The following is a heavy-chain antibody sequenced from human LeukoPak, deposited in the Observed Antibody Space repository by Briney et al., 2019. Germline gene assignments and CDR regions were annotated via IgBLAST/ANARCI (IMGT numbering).Heavy chain of an antibody. V-gene: IGHV4-4*02. Sequence: SGTPSLTCAVSGGSIGGSNWWAWVRQPPGKGLEWIGEIYHSGSTNYNPSLKSRVTISVDKSKNQFSLKLTSVTAADTAVYYCARNYGDNNFDYWGQGTLVTVSS. CDR2: IYHSGST. J-gene: IGHJ4*02. CDR3: ARNYGDNNFDY. CDR1: GGSIGGSNW. D-gene: IGHD4-17*01.